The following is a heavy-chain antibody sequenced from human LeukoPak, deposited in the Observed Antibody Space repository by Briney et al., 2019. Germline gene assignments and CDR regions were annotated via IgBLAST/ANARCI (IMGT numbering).Heavy chain of an antibody. CDR2: IYTSGST. CDR1: GGSISSYY. J-gene: IGHJ3*02. V-gene: IGHV4-4*09. D-gene: IGHD3-22*01. Sequence: SETLSLTCTVSGGSISSYYWSWIRQPPGKGLEWIGYIYTSGSTNYNPSLKSRVTISVDTSKNQFSLKLSSVTAADTAVYYCARHHTHDRFSSGYAFDIWGQGTMVTVSS. CDR3: ARHHTHDRFSSGYAFDI.